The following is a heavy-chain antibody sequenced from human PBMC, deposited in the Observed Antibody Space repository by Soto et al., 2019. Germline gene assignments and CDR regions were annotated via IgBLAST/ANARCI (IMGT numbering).Heavy chain of an antibody. J-gene: IGHJ3*02. CDR1: GGSINSGGSY. V-gene: IGHV4-31*03. Sequence: QVQLQESGPGLVKPSQTLSLTCTVSGGSINSGGSYWSWIRQHPGKGLEWIGYIHHSGSTYYNPSLKGRPIISVDTSKNEVALNLSSVTAADTAVYYCARISSAGAFDIWGQGTMVTVSS. D-gene: IGHD3-10*01. CDR3: ARISSAGAFDI. CDR2: IHHSGST.